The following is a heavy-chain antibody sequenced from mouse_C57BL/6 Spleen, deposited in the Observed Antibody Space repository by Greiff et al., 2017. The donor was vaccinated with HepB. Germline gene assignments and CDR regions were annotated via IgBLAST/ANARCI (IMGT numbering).Heavy chain of an antibody. D-gene: IGHD1-1*01. V-gene: IGHV1-59*01. CDR3: ARRYGSRNYAMDY. CDR2: IDPSDSYT. J-gene: IGHJ4*01. CDR1: GYTFTSYW. Sequence: QVQLQQPGAELVRPGTSVKLSCKASGYTFTSYWMHWVKQRPGQGLEWIGVIDPSDSYTNYNQKFKGKATLTVDTSSSTAYMQLSSLTSEDSAVYYCARRYGSRNYAMDYWGQGTSVTVSS.